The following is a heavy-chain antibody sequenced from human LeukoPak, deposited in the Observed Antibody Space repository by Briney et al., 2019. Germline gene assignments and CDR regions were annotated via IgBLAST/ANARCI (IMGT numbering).Heavy chain of an antibody. CDR2: ISSSGSTI. V-gene: IGHV3-11*04. J-gene: IGHJ4*02. D-gene: IGHD6-19*01. CDR3: ARRGAVAGTFDY. Sequence: GGSLRLSCAGSGFSVSDYYMNWIRQAPGKGLEWISFISSSGSTIYYSDSVKGRFTISRDNAKNTLYLQMNSLRAEDTAVYYCARRGAVAGTFDYWGQGTLVTVSS. CDR1: GFSVSDYY.